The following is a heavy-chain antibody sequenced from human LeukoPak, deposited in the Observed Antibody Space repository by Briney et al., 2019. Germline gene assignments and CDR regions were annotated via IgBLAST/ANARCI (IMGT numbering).Heavy chain of an antibody. CDR3: ARAEGIAAAGTIDY. CDR1: GYTFTGYY. J-gene: IGHJ4*02. V-gene: IGHV1-2*02. CDR2: INPNSGGT. D-gene: IGHD6-13*01. Sequence: GASVKVSCKASGYTFTGYYMHWVRQAPGRGLEWMGWINPNSGGTNYAQKFQGRVTMTRDTSISTAYMELSRLRSDDTAVYYCARAEGIAAAGTIDYWGQGTLVTVSS.